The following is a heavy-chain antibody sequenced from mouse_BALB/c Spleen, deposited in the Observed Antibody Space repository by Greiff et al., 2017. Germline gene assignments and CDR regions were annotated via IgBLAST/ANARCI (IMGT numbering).Heavy chain of an antibody. Sequence: VKLQESGPGLVAPSQSLSITCTVSGFSLTSYGVHWVRQPPGKGLEWLGVIWAGGSTNYNSALMSRLSISKDNSKSQVFLKMNSLQTDDTAMYYCARDRYDGRAWFAYWGQGTLVTVSA. J-gene: IGHJ3*01. CDR3: ARDRYDGRAWFAY. CDR1: GFSLTSYG. CDR2: IWAGGST. V-gene: IGHV2-9*02. D-gene: IGHD2-14*01.